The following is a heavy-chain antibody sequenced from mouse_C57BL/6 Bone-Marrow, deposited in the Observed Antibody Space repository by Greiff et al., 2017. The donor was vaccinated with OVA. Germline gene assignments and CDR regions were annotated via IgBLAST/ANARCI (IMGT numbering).Heavy chain of an antibody. CDR2: ISNGGGST. V-gene: IGHV5-12*01. D-gene: IGHD6-2*01. J-gene: IGHJ2*01. Sequence: EVQGVESGGGLVQPGGSLKLSCAASGFTFSDYYMYWVRQTPEKRLEWVAYISNGGGSTYYPDTVKGRFTISRDNAKNTLYLQMSRLKSEDTAMYYCAREGLSLYYFDYWGKGTTLTVSS. CDR1: GFTFSDYY. CDR3: AREGLSLYYFDY.